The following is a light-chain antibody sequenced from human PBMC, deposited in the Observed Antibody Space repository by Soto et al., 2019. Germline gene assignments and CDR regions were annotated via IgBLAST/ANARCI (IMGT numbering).Light chain of an antibody. V-gene: IGKV3-15*01. CDR2: GAS. CDR3: QQYNNWPPWT. J-gene: IGKJ1*01. CDR1: QSVSSN. Sequence: EIVMTQSPATLSVSPGERATLSCRASQSVSSNLDWYQQKPGQAPRLLIYGASTRATGIPARFSGSGSGTEFTLTISSLQSEDFVVYYCQQYNNWPPWTFGQGTKVEIK.